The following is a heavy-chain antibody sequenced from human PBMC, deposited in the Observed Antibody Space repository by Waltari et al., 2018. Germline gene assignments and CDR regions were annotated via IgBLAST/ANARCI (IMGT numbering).Heavy chain of an antibody. Sequence: QVQLVQSGAEVKKPGASVKVSCKASGYTFTGYYMHWVRQAPGQGLEWMGGINPNSGGTNYAQKLQGRGTMTRDTAISTAYMELSRLRSDDTAVYYCARDFGGTNNDYWGQGTLVTVSS. V-gene: IGHV1-2*02. D-gene: IGHD3-16*01. CDR2: INPNSGGT. CDR1: GYTFTGYY. CDR3: ARDFGGTNNDY. J-gene: IGHJ4*02.